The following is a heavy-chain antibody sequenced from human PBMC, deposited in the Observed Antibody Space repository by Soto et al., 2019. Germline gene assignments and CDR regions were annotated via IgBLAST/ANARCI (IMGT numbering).Heavy chain of an antibody. D-gene: IGHD2-2*01. CDR2: INHSGST. CDR3: ARADRNCSSTSCYDYYYYMDV. J-gene: IGHJ6*03. CDR1: GGSFSGYY. Sequence: SETLSLTCAVYGGSFSGYYWSWIRQPPGKGLEWIGEINHSGSTNYNPSLKSRVTISVDTSKNQFSLKLSSVTAADTAVYYCARADRNCSSTSCYDYYYYMDVWGKGTTVTVSS. V-gene: IGHV4-34*01.